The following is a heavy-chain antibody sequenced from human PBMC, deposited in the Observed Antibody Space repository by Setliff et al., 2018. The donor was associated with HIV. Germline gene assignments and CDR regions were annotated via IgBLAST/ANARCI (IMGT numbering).Heavy chain of an antibody. V-gene: IGHV3-7*01. CDR2: INLDGSEM. CDR3: ARVGFFDSSGFWRGGYYYYMDV. Sequence: GESLKISCAASGFTFSSSWMTWVRQAPGKGLEWVANINLDGSEMYYVDSVKGRFTISRDNAKNSLYLQMNSLRAEDTAVYYCARVGFFDSSGFWRGGYYYYMDVWGTGTTVTVSS. CDR1: GFTFSSSW. D-gene: IGHD3-22*01. J-gene: IGHJ6*03.